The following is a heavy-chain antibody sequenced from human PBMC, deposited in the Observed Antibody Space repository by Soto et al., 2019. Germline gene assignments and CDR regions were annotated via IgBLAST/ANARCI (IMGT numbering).Heavy chain of an antibody. J-gene: IGHJ6*02. CDR3: ARTLSIAARLYGMDV. CDR2: ISSSSSYI. V-gene: IGHV3-21*01. D-gene: IGHD6-6*01. CDR1: GFTFSSYS. Sequence: EVQLVESGGGLVKPGGSLRLSCAASGFTFSSYSMNWVRQAPGKGLEWVSSISSSSSYIYYADSVKGRFTISRDNAKNSLYLQMNSLRAEDTAVYYCARTLSIAARLYGMDVWGQGTTVTVSS.